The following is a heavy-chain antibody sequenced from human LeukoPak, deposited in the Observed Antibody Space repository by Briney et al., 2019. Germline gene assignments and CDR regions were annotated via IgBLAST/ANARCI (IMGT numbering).Heavy chain of an antibody. D-gene: IGHD6-13*01. CDR2: ISYDGTNK. Sequence: GRSLRLSCAASGFTFSSSAMHWVRQAPGKGLEWVAFISYDGTNKYYSDSVRGRFTISRDNSKNTLYLQMNSLRAEDTAVYYCARVALAAVGYDFWGQGTLVTVSS. CDR1: GFTFSSSA. J-gene: IGHJ4*02. V-gene: IGHV3-30*04. CDR3: ARVALAAVGYDF.